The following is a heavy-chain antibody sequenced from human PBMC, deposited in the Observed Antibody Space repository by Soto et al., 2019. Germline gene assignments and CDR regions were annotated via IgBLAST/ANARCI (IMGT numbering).Heavy chain of an antibody. CDR2: IITSSSTI. Sequence: EVQLVESGGGLVQPGGSLRLSCAASGFTFSSYSMNWVRQAPGKGLEWVSYIITSSSTIYYADSVKGRFTISRDNAKNSLYQQMNSLRDEDTAVYYCTREGGSLNWFYPWGKGTMVTVSS. CDR1: GFTFSSYS. V-gene: IGHV3-48*02. CDR3: TREGGSLNWFYP. D-gene: IGHD1-26*01. J-gene: IGHJ5*02.